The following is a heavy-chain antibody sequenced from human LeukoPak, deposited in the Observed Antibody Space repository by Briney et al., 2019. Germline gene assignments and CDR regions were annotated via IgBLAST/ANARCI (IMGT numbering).Heavy chain of an antibody. V-gene: IGHV1-2*02. J-gene: IGHJ3*02. D-gene: IGHD3-22*01. Sequence: ASVKVSCKASGYTFTGYYMHWVRQAPGQGLEWMGWINPNSGGTNYAQKFQGRVTMTRDTSISTAYMELSRLRSDDTAVYYCARARTYYYDSSGYYWDAFDIWGQGTMVTVSS. CDR3: ARARTYYYDSSGYYWDAFDI. CDR2: INPNSGGT. CDR1: GYTFTGYY.